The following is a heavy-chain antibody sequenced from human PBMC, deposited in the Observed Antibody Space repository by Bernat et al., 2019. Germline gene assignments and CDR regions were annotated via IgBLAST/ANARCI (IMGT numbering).Heavy chain of an antibody. CDR2: ISGSAGST. Sequence: EVQLLESGGGLVQPGGSLRLSCAASGVSFSSYAMSWVRQAPGKGLEWVSTISGSAGSTYSADSVKGRFTISRDNSKNTLYLHMNNLRAEDTAVYYCAKGHSSSDFGVDVWGQGTTVTVSS. CDR3: AKGHSSSDFGVDV. V-gene: IGHV3-23*01. J-gene: IGHJ6*02. D-gene: IGHD6-6*01. CDR1: GVSFSSYA.